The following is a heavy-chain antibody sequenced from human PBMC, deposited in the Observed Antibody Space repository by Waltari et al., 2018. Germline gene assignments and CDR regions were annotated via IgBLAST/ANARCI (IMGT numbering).Heavy chain of an antibody. Sequence: QVQLVQSGAEVKKPGASVKVSCKVAGYTLTEFSMHWVRQAPGKGLEWMGGFDPEDGETIYAQKFQGRVTMTEDTSTDTAYMELSSLRSEDTAVYYCATDGLAARPYYYYGMDVWGQGTTVTVSS. CDR3: ATDGLAARPYYYYGMDV. CDR2: FDPEDGET. V-gene: IGHV1-24*01. J-gene: IGHJ6*02. CDR1: GYTLTEFS. D-gene: IGHD6-6*01.